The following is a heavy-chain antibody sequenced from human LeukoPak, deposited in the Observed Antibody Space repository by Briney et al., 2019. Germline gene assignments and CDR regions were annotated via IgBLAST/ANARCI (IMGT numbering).Heavy chain of an antibody. CDR1: GFTFSSYS. J-gene: IGHJ6*02. V-gene: IGHV3-21*01. D-gene: IGHD1-1*01. CDR2: ISSSSSYI. CDR3: AGATTTGTTLRSPIYYYGMDV. Sequence: GGSLRLSCAASGFTFSSYSMNWVRQAPGKGLEWVSSISSSSSYIYYADSVKGRFTISRDNAKSSLYLQMNSLRAEDTAVYYCAGATTTGTTLRSPIYYYGMDVWGQGTTVTVSS.